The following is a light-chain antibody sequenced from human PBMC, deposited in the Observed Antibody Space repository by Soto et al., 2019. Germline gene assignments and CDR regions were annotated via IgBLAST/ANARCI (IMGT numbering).Light chain of an antibody. CDR2: EGT. CDR3: SSHAGVHVV. Sequence: QSALTQPASVSGSPGQSITISCTGTTRDIGNYKFVSWYQQHPGKAPKLMIYEGTKRPSGVSDRFSASKSGNTASLTISGLQAEDESTYYCSSHAGVHVVFGGGTKLTVL. CDR1: TRDIGNYKF. V-gene: IGLV2-23*01. J-gene: IGLJ2*01.